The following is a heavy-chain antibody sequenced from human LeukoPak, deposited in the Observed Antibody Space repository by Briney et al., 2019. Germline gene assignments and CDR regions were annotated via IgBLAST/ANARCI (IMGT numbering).Heavy chain of an antibody. J-gene: IGHJ4*02. CDR2: IYYSGST. D-gene: IGHD5-12*01. Sequence: SETLSLTCTVSGGSISSYYWSWIRQPPVKGLEWIGYIYYSGSTNYNPSLKSRVTISVDTSKNQFSLKLSSVTAADTAVYYCARRVATRRGFDYWGQGTLVTVSS. CDR1: GGSISSYY. CDR3: ARRVATRRGFDY. V-gene: IGHV4-59*01.